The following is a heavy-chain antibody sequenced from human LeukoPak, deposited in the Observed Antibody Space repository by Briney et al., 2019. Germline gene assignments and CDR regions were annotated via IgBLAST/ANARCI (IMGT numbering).Heavy chain of an antibody. J-gene: IGHJ6*04. CDR3: ARDLAAWDV. Sequence: GGSLRLSCAASGFTVSSNYMSWVRQAPGKGLEWVANINPDGSEKYSVDSVTGRFTISRDNAENTMFLQMNTLRADDSAVYYCARDLAAWDVWGKGTTVTVSS. CDR1: GFTVSSNY. CDR2: INPDGSEK. V-gene: IGHV3-7*01.